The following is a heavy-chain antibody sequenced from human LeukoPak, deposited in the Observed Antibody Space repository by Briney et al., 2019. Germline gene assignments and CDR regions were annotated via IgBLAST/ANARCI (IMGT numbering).Heavy chain of an antibody. CDR3: ASTSQPNWNCAGY. Sequence: GGSLRLSCAASGFTFSDHYMDWVRQAPGKGLEWVGRSRNKANSYTTEYAASVKGRFSISRDDSENSLYLQMNSLKTEDTAVYYCASTSQPNWNCAGYWGQGTLVTVSS. D-gene: IGHD1-1*01. J-gene: IGHJ4*02. V-gene: IGHV3-72*01. CDR2: SRNKANSYTT. CDR1: GFTFSDHY.